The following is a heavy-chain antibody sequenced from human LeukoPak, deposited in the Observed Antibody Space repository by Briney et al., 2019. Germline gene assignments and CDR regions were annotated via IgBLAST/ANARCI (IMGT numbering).Heavy chain of an antibody. CDR3: ARRAGAYSHPYDY. J-gene: IGHJ4*02. Sequence: ASVKVSCKASGGTFSSYAINWVRQATGQGLEWMGWMNPNSGNTGYAQKFQGRVTITRNTSISTAYMELSSLRSEDTAVYYCARRAGAYSHPYDYWGQGTLVTVSS. CDR1: GGTFSSYA. D-gene: IGHD4/OR15-4a*01. CDR2: MNPNSGNT. V-gene: IGHV1-8*03.